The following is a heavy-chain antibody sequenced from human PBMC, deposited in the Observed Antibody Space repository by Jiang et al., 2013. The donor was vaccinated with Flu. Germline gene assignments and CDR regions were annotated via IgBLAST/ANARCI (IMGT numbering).Heavy chain of an antibody. V-gene: IGHV3-72*01. J-gene: IGHJ4*02. CDR3: AKVEAGASYSFDY. CDR1: GFTFSDHY. Sequence: VQLVESGGGLVQPGGSLRLSCAASGFTFSDHYMDWVRQAPGKGLEWVGRTRNKANRYTTEYAASVKGRFTISRDDSRKLLHLQMNSLKTDDTAVYYCAKVEAGASYSFDYWGRGTLVTVSS. CDR2: TRNKANRYTT. D-gene: IGHD4/OR15-4a*01.